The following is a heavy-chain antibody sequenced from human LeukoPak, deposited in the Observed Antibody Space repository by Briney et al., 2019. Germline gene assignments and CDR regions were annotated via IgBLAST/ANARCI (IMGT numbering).Heavy chain of an antibody. J-gene: IGHJ4*02. Sequence: PGGSLRLSCAASGFTFSDYYMSWIRQAPGKGLEWVSYISGSSTHTNYADSVKGRFTISRDKAKKSLYLQMNSLRAEDTAVYYCATPGLLGYCSSAICAPPGYWGQGTLVTVSS. CDR3: ATPGLLGYCSSAICAPPGY. D-gene: IGHD2-2*01. CDR2: ISGSSTHT. V-gene: IGHV3-11*03. CDR1: GFTFSDYY.